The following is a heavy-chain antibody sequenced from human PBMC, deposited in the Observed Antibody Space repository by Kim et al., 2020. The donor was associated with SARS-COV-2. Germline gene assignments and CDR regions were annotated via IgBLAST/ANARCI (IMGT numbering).Heavy chain of an antibody. Sequence: GGSLRLSCAASGFSFSSYCMHWVRQAPGKGLEWVARISYDGSNTFYADSVKGRFTISRDNSKTTLYLQMNSLRAEDTAMYFCAKEPANTAMVMGCGDSWGEGTLVTVSS. V-gene: IGHV3-30*18. D-gene: IGHD5-18*01. J-gene: IGHJ4*02. CDR1: GFSFSSYC. CDR2: ISYDGSNT. CDR3: AKEPANTAMVMGCGDS.